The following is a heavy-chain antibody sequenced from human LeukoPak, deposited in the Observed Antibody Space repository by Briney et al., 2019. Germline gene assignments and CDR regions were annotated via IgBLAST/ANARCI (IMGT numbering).Heavy chain of an antibody. V-gene: IGHV3-7*01. D-gene: IGHD5-12*01. CDR2: IKDDGSDR. J-gene: IGHJ4*02. CDR1: GFTFNNAW. CDR3: ANLGYSD. Sequence: GGCLRLSCAASGFTFNNAWMSWVRQAPGKGLEWVATIKDDGSDRYYVDSVKGRFTISRDNAKKSLYLQMNSLRVEDTAVYYCANLGYSDGGQGTLVTVPS.